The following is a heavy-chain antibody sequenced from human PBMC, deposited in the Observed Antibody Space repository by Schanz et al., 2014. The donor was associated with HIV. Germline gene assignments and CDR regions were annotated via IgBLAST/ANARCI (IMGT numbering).Heavy chain of an antibody. D-gene: IGHD4-4*01. Sequence: QLQLQESGPALVKPSETLSLTCTVSGGSISNTYWSWFRQPAGKGLEWIGRIFGSGGTTNYNPSLRSQITISGDTTKNEVSLNLTSVTAADTAVYWCTRDEYRDVWGQGAKVTVSS. CDR3: TRDEYRDV. J-gene: IGHJ3*01. V-gene: IGHV4-4*07. CDR2: IFGSGGTT. CDR1: GGSISNTY.